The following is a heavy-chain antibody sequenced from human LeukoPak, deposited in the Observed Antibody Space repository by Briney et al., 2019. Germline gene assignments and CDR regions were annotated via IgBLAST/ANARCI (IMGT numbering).Heavy chain of an antibody. J-gene: IGHJ4*02. CDR3: ARGRWVGTTLAYYLDY. Sequence: ASVKVSCKASGYAFTNYAIQWVRQAPGQRLEWMGWINAGNSHTRYSPKFQGRVTIARDTSASTAYMELSSLTSEDTALYFCARGRWVGTTLAYYLDYWGQGTLVTVSS. CDR2: INAGNSHT. V-gene: IGHV1-3*01. D-gene: IGHD1-26*01. CDR1: GYAFTNYA.